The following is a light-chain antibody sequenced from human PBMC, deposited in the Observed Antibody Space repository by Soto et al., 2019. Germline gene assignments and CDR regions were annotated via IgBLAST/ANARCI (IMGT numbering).Light chain of an antibody. CDR2: DAS. CDR1: QSITSSF. V-gene: IGKV3D-20*02. CDR3: QQRSNWQT. Sequence: EIVLTQSPGILSLSPGERASLSCGASQSITSSFLAWYQQKPGQAPRLLIYDASNRATGIPARFSGSGSGTDFTLTISSLEPEDFAVYYCQQRSNWQTFGQGTKVDIK. J-gene: IGKJ1*01.